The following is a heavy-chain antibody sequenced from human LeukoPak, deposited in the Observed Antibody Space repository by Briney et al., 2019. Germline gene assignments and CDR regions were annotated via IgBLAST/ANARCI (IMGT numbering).Heavy chain of an antibody. CDR2: ISGSGGST. CDR3: ARAPYTSGWYRGDNDY. D-gene: IGHD6-19*01. V-gene: IGHV3-23*01. CDR1: GFTFSSYA. J-gene: IGHJ4*02. Sequence: PGGSLRLSCAASGFTFSSYAMSWVRQAPGKGLEWVSAISGSGGSTYYADSVKGRFTISRDNAKSSLYLQMNSLRAEDTAVYYCARAPYTSGWYRGDNDYWGQGTLVTVSS.